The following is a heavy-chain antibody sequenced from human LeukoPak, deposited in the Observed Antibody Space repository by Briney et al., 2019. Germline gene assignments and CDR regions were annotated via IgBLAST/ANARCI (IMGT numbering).Heavy chain of an antibody. CDR1: GGSFSGYY. CDR2: INHSGST. CDR3: ARHRAGGQSEGGDYGSGSYYYMDV. J-gene: IGHJ6*03. D-gene: IGHD3-10*01. V-gene: IGHV4-34*01. Sequence: PSETLSLTCAVYGGSFSGYYWSWIRQPPGKGLEWIGEINHSGSTNYNPSLKSRVTISVDTFKNQFSLKLSSVTAADTAVYYCARHRAGGQSEGGDYGSGSYYYMDVWGKGTTVTIFS.